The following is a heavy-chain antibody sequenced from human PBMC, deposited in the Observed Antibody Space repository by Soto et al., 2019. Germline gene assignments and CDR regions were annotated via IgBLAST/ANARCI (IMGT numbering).Heavy chain of an antibody. J-gene: IGHJ4*02. V-gene: IGHV1-8*01. Sequence: ASVKVSCKASGYTFTSYDIYWVRQATGQGLEWMGWMNPNTGDSSYAQKFQGRVTMTSDTSIPTAHMALSSLRSEDTAVYYCARRAETNGWNGFGADKYYFDFWGQGTLVTVSS. D-gene: IGHD1-1*01. CDR2: MNPNTGDS. CDR1: GYTFTSYD. CDR3: ARRAETNGWNGFGADKYYFDF.